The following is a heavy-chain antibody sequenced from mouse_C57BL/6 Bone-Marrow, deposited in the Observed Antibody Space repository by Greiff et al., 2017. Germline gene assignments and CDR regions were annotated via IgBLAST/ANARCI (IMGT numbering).Heavy chain of an antibody. CDR2: IDPENGDT. CDR1: GFNIKDDY. Sequence: VQLQQSGAELVRPGASVKLSCTASGFNIKDDYMHWVKQRPEQGLEWIGWIDPENGDTEYASKFQGKATITSDTSSNTAYLQLSSLTSEDTAVYYCTSGRFAYWGQGTLVTVSA. V-gene: IGHV14-4*01. J-gene: IGHJ3*01. CDR3: TSGRFAY.